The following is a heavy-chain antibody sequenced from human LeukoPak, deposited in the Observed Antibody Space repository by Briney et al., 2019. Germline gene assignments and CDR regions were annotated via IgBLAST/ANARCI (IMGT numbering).Heavy chain of an antibody. Sequence: SETLSLTCAVSGGSLSPYYWSWIRQPPGRGLEWIGHIFHSGTTDYNPSLTSRVTMSVDTSMNQFSLNLDSVTAADTAVYYCARSWAGMYYPFYYFDYWGQGSLVTVSS. CDR1: GGSLSPYY. J-gene: IGHJ4*02. V-gene: IGHV4-59*12. D-gene: IGHD2-8*01. CDR2: IFHSGTT. CDR3: ARSWAGMYYPFYYFDY.